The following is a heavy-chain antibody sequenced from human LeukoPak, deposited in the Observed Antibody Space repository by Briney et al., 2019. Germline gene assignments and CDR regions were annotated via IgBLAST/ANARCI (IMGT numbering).Heavy chain of an antibody. CDR3: ARSPGLDTAVVNRP. V-gene: IGHV1-2*02. CDR2: INPNSGGT. CDR1: GYTFTGYY. D-gene: IGHD5-18*01. J-gene: IGHJ5*02. Sequence: GASVKVSCKTSGYTFTGYYIHWVRQAPGLGLEWMGWINPNSGGTNYAQNFQGRVTMTRDTSTNTAYMELGRLRSDDTAVYYCARSPGLDTAVVNRPWGQGTLITVSS.